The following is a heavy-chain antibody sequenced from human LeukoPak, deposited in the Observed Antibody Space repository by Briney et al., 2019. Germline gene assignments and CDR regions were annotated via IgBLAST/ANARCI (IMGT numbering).Heavy chain of an antibody. Sequence: APLRVSSTPSVYTFTPCDINTVRQATGHPLERIGWVNPNSGKTGYVQRFQRRITMTRDISIGTAYMELRNLTSEDTAIYFCTRGSSGRRDNWGQGTLVTVSA. CDR2: VNPNSGKT. CDR3: TRGSSGRRDN. D-gene: IGHD6-19*01. V-gene: IGHV1-8*01. J-gene: IGHJ4*02. CDR1: VYTFTPCD.